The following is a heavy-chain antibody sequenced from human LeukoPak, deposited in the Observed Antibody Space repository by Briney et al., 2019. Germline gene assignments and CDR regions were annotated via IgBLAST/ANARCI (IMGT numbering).Heavy chain of an antibody. J-gene: IGHJ4*02. CDR3: ARIGDTALVTALDY. Sequence: ASVKVSCKASGYTFTGYYMHWVRQAPGQGLEWMGWISPNSGGTKYAQTFQGRVTMTRDTSISTAYTELRSLRSDDTAVYYCARIGDTALVTALDYWGQGTLVTVSS. CDR2: ISPNSGGT. V-gene: IGHV1-2*02. D-gene: IGHD5-18*01. CDR1: GYTFTGYY.